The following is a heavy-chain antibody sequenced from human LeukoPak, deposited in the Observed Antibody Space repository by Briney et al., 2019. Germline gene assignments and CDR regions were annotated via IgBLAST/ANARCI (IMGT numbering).Heavy chain of an antibody. D-gene: IGHD5-12*01. Sequence: GGSLSLSCAASGFTFSTYAMSWVPQAPGKGLEWVSGISGSGDNTYYADSVKGRFTISRDNSKNTLYLQMNSLRAEDTAVYYCAKGSGYDTDFDYWGQGTLVSVSS. J-gene: IGHJ4*02. CDR3: AKGSGYDTDFDY. CDR2: ISGSGDNT. CDR1: GFTFSTYA. V-gene: IGHV3-23*01.